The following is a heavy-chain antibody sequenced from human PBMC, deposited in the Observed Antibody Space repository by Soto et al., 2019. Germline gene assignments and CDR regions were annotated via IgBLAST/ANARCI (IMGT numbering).Heavy chain of an antibody. CDR1: GDSISSNSFY. J-gene: IGHJ4*02. CDR3: ARAPDS. CDR2: MYYSGST. Sequence: TSETLSLTCTVSGDSISSNSFYWGWIRQPPGKGLEWIGSMYYSGSTYYNPSLKSRVTISVDTSKRQFSLKLSSVTAADTAVYYCARAPDSWGQGTLVTSPQ. V-gene: IGHV4-39*01.